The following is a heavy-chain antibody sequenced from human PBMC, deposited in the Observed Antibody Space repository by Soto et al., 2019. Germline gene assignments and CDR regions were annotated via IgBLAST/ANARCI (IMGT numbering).Heavy chain of an antibody. CDR3: ARDGGSGPYNWFDP. CDR1: GGSISSGGYY. V-gene: IGHV4-31*03. Sequence: SETLSLTCTVSGGSISSGGYYWSWIRQHPGKGLEWIGYIYYSGSTYYNPSLKSRVTISVDTSKNQFSLKLSSVTAADTAVYYCARDGGSGPYNWFDPWGQGTLVTVS. J-gene: IGHJ5*02. CDR2: IYYSGST. D-gene: IGHD3-10*01.